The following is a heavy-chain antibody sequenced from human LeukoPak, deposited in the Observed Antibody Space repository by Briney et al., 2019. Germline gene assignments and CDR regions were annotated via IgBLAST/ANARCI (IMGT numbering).Heavy chain of an antibody. CDR2: INHSGRT. J-gene: IGHJ6*03. CDR3: ARLKCSSTSCFYYYYMDV. CDR1: GGSFSGDY. V-gene: IGHV4-34*01. Sequence: SETLPLTCAVYGGSFSGDYWSWIRQPPGKGLEWIGEINHSGRTNYKPSLKSRVTISVDTSKNQFSLKLNSVTAADTAVYYCARLKCSSTSCFYYYYMDVWGKGTTVTISS. D-gene: IGHD2-2*01.